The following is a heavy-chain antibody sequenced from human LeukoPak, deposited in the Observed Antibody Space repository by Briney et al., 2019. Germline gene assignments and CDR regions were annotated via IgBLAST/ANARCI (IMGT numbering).Heavy chain of an antibody. CDR3: ARSKDIVVVVAASFDY. CDR2: IIPIFGTA. CDR1: GGTFSSYA. V-gene: IGHV1-69*13. J-gene: IGHJ4*02. D-gene: IGHD2-15*01. Sequence: ASVKVSCKASGGTFSSYAISWVRQAPGQGLEWMGGIIPIFGTANYAQKFQGRVTITADESTSTAYMELSSLRSEGTAVYYCARSKDIVVVVAASFDYWGQGTLVTVSS.